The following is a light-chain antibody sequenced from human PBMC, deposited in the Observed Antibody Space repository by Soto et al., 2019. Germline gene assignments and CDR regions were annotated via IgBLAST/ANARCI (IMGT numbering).Light chain of an antibody. J-gene: IGLJ2*01. V-gene: IGLV2-11*01. CDR1: SSDVGGYNY. CDR2: DVS. Sequence: QSVLTQPRSVSGSPGQSVTISCTGTSSDVGGYNYVSWYQQHPGKAPKLMIYDVSKRPSGVPDRFSGSKSGNTASLTISGLQAEDAADYYCCSYAGSYTVVFGGGTKLTVL. CDR3: CSYAGSYTVV.